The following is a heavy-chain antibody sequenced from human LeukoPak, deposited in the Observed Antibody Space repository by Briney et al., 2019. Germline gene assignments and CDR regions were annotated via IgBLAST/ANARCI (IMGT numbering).Heavy chain of an antibody. CDR1: GFTFSSYG. D-gene: IGHD1-26*01. CDR3: AKGRGWEASYYYYYMDV. V-gene: IGHV3-30*02. CDR2: IRYDGSNR. J-gene: IGHJ6*03. Sequence: GGSLRLSCAASGFTFSSYGMHWVRQAPGKGLEWVAFIRYDGSNRYYTDSVKGRFTISRDNSKNTLYLQMNSLRAEDTAVYYCAKGRGWEASYYYYYMDVWGKGTTVTISS.